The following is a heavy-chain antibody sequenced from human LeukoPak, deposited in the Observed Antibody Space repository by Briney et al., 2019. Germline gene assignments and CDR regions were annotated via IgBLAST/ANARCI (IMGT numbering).Heavy chain of an antibody. CDR2: LYSNGGT. Sequence: GGSLRLSCVASGFSVSSYGMSWVRQAPGKAPEWVSLLYSNGGTYYADSVKGRFIISRDNSKNTLYLQMNNLRVEDTAVYHCVRDRAEGRAWVEFDPWGQGTVVTVSS. CDR1: GFSVSSYG. CDR3: VRDRAEGRAWVEFDP. J-gene: IGHJ5*02. V-gene: IGHV3-66*03.